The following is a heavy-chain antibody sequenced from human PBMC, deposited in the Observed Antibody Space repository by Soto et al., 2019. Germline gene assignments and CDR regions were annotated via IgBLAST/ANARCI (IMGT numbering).Heavy chain of an antibody. Sequence: GGSLRLSCAASGFTFSGFTFSSYAMSWVRQAPGKGLEWASSISGSGDNTYYADSVKGRFTISRDNSKNTLSLQMNSLRADDTAVYYCAKDRAAVAPRVRFDPWGQGTLVTVSS. V-gene: IGHV3-23*01. J-gene: IGHJ5*02. D-gene: IGHD6-19*01. CDR1: GFTFSGFTFSSYA. CDR2: ISGSGDNT. CDR3: AKDRAAVAPRVRFDP.